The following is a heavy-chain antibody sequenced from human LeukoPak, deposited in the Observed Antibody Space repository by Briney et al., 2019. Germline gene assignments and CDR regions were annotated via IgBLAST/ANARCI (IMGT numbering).Heavy chain of an antibody. J-gene: IGHJ4*02. CDR1: GFSFSNYA. CDR3: ARGEGDY. CDR2: ISGSGSST. D-gene: IGHD1-26*01. V-gene: IGHV3-23*01. Sequence: PGGSLRLSCAASGFSFSNYAMSWVRQAPGKGLEWVSVISGSGSSTYYADSVKGRFTISRDNSKNTLYLQMNSLRAEDTAVYYCARGEGDYWGQGTLVTVSS.